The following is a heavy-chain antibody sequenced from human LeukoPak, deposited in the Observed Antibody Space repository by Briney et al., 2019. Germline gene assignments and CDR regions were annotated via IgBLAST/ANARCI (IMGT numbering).Heavy chain of an antibody. J-gene: IGHJ4*02. CDR1: GFTFSSYE. V-gene: IGHV3-48*03. D-gene: IGHD1-14*01. Sequence: GGSLRLSCAASGFTFSSYEMNWVRQAPGKGLEWVSYISSSGSTTYSADSVKGRFTISRDNAKNSPYLQMNSLRAEDTAVYYCARGTDFDYWGQGTLVTVSS. CDR3: ARGTDFDY. CDR2: ISSSGSTT.